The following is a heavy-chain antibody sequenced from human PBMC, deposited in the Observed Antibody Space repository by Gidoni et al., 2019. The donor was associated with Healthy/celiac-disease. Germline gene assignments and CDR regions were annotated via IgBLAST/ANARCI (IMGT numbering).Heavy chain of an antibody. CDR3: ARGSGWDGVDY. V-gene: IGHV4-59*01. CDR1: GCSISSYD. D-gene: IGHD6-19*01. J-gene: IGHJ4*02. Sequence: QVQLQESVPGLVTPSATLSLTCPVSGCSISSYDWSCIRQPPGKGLAWSGYIYYIGSTNYNPSRKRRVTISVDTSKNQFSLKRSSVTAADTAVYYCARGSGWDGVDYWGQGTLVTVSS. CDR2: IYYIGST.